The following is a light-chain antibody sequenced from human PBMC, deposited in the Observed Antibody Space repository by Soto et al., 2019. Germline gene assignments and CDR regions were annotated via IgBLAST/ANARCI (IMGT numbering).Light chain of an antibody. J-gene: IGLJ2*01. Sequence: QSVLTQPASVSGSPGQSITISCTGTSSDVGGYNYVSWYQQHPGKAPKLMIYDVSNRPSGVSVRFSGSKSGNTASLTISGLQAEDEADYYCSSYTSGTPLLFGGGTKVTVL. V-gene: IGLV2-14*01. CDR2: DVS. CDR1: SSDVGGYNY. CDR3: SSYTSGTPLL.